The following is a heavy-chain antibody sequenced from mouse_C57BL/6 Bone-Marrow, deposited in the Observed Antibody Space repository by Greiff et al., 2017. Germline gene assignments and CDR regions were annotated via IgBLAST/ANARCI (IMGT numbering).Heavy chain of an antibody. CDR3: ARSGPLGRRFDY. CDR2: IYPTSGRT. V-gene: IGHV1-55*01. Sequence: QVQLQQPGAELVKPGASVKMSCKASGYTFTSYWITWVKQRPGQGLEWIGDIYPTSGRTNYNEKFKSKAILTADTSSNTAYMQLSSLTSEDSAVFYCARSGPLGRRFDYWGQGTTLTVSS. J-gene: IGHJ2*01. D-gene: IGHD4-1*01. CDR1: GYTFTSYW.